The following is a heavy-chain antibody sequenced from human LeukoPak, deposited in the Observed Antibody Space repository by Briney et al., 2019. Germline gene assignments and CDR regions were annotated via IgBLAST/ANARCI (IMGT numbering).Heavy chain of an antibody. CDR3: AKDINYGSGSYYNAFDI. CDR2: ISWNSGSI. V-gene: IGHV3-9*01. Sequence: SLRLSCAASGFTFDDYAMHWVRQAPGKGLEWVSGISWNSGSIGYADSVKGRFTISRDNAKNSLYLQMNSLRAEDTALYYCAKDINYGSGSYYNAFDIWGQGTMVTVSS. J-gene: IGHJ3*02. CDR1: GFTFDDYA. D-gene: IGHD3-10*01.